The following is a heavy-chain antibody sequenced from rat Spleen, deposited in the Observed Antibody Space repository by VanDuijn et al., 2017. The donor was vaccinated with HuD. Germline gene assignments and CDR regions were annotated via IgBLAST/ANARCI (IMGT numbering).Heavy chain of an antibody. CDR2: ISPSGGNT. V-gene: IGHV5S13*01. D-gene: IGHD1-12*02. CDR3: AIDDGFDY. Sequence: EVQLVESGGGLVQPGRSLRLSCAASGFTFSKFDMAWVRQAPTKGLEWVASISPSGGNTYYRDSMKGRFTVSRDNVKNTLYLQMESLRSEDTATYYCAIDDGFDYWGQGVMVTVSS. J-gene: IGHJ2*01. CDR1: GFTFSKFD.